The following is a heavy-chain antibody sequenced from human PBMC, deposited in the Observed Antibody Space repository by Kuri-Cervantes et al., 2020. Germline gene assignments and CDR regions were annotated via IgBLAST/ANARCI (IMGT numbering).Heavy chain of an antibody. CDR1: GFTFSSYE. CDR2: ISSSGSTI. Sequence: LSLTCAASGFTFSSYEMNWVRQVPGKGLEWVSYISSSGSTIYYADSVKGRFTISRDNAKNSLYLQMNSLRVEDTAVYYCARDQGGGRWKNYFDYWGQGTLVTVSS. D-gene: IGHD3-16*01. CDR3: ARDQGGGRWKNYFDY. V-gene: IGHV3-48*03. J-gene: IGHJ4*02.